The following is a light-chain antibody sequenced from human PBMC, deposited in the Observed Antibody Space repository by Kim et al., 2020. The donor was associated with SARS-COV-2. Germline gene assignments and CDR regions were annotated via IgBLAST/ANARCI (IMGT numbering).Light chain of an antibody. CDR3: QQYDR. J-gene: IGKJ3*01. Sequence: DIQMTQSPSSLSASVGDRVTITCQASQDISNYLNWYQQKPGKAPKLLIYDASNLETGVPSRFSGSGSGTDFTFTISSLQPEDIATYYCQQYDRFGPGTKVYIK. V-gene: IGKV1-33*01. CDR1: QDISNY. CDR2: DAS.